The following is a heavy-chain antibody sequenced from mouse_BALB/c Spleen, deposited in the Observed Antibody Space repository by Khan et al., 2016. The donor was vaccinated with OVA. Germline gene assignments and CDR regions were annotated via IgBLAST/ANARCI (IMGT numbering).Heavy chain of an antibody. CDR2: INSDGSAI. J-gene: IGHJ1*01. CDR3: MGYGGNYFDWYFYV. CDR1: GFTFSGFW. Sequence: EVQLLETGGGLVQPGGSRGLSCEGSGFTFSGFWMSWVRQTPGKTLEWIGDINSDGSAINYAPSIKDRFTIFRDNDKSTLYLQMSNVRSEDTAMYFCMGYGGNYFDWYFYVWGAGTTVTVSS. D-gene: IGHD2-1*01. V-gene: IGHV11-2*02.